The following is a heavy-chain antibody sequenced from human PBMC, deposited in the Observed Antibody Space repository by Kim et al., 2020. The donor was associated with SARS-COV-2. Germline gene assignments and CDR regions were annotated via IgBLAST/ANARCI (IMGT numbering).Heavy chain of an antibody. D-gene: IGHD2-8*01. CDR3: EKGSCLTGVCYFDY. J-gene: IGHJ4*02. V-gene: IGHV3-23*01. Sequence: SPDSVKGRFTISRDNSKNTLYLQVNSLRAEDTAVYYCEKGSCLTGVCYFDYWGQGTLVTVSS.